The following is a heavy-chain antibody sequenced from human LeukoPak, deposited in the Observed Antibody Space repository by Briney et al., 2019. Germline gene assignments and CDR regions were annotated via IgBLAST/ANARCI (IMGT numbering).Heavy chain of an antibody. CDR1: GFTSSSYA. D-gene: IGHD5-12*01. CDR3: AKDRGYVALMIDY. V-gene: IGHV3-23*01. Sequence: RGSLRLSCAASGFTSSSYAMSWVRQAPGKGLEWGSAISGSGGGTYYADSVKGRFTISRDNSKNTLYLQMDSLRAEDTAVYYCAKDRGYVALMIDYWGQGTLVTVSS. CDR2: ISGSGGGT. J-gene: IGHJ4*02.